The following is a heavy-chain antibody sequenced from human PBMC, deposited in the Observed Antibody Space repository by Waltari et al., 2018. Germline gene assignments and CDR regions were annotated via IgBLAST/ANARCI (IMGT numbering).Heavy chain of an antibody. D-gene: IGHD3-10*01. J-gene: IGHJ4*02. Sequence: EVQLVQSGAEVKKPGATVKISCKASGYTFIDYFMHWVQQAPGKGLEGVGGKDPEEGETVYAEKFQGRVTITADTSTDTSDLELSSLRSDDTAVYYCAPLPGGSGQTFDYWGQGTLLTVSS. CDR3: APLPGGSGQTFDY. CDR2: KDPEEGET. CDR1: GYTFIDYF. V-gene: IGHV1-69-2*01.